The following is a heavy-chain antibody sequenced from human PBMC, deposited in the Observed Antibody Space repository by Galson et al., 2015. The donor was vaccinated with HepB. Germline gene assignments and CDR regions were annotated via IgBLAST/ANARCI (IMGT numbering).Heavy chain of an antibody. CDR3: ATLGRDNFGSYGYFDF. V-gene: IGHV5-51*01. D-gene: IGHD5-18*01. CDR1: EYSFSPYW. J-gene: IGHJ4*02. CDR2: IYPTDSDT. Sequence: QSGAEVKKPGESLKISCKGPEYSFSPYWIGWVRQMPGKGLEWMGIIYPTDSDTRYSPSFQGHVTISADKSISTAYLQWSRLKASDTAMYYCATLGRDNFGSYGYFDFWGQGTLVTVSS.